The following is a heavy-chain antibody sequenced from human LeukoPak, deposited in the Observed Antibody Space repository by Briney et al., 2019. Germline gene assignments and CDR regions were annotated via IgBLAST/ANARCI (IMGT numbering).Heavy chain of an antibody. CDR1: GVTVSSNY. J-gene: IGHJ4*02. CDR3: AGLPCSSSWSTCDS. CDR2: IYSGGST. D-gene: IGHD6-13*01. V-gene: IGHV3-53*01. Sequence: GGSLILSCAASGVTVSSNYMSWVRQAPGKGLEWVSVIYSGGSTYYADSVMGRFTISRDNSKNTLYLQMNSLRAEDTAVYYCAGLPCSSSWSTCDSWGQGTLVTVSS.